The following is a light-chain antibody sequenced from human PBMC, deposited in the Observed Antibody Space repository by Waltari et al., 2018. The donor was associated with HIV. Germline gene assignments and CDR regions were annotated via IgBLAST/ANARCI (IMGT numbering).Light chain of an antibody. J-gene: IGLJ2*01. Sequence: HSVLTQPPSASGTPGQRVTISCSGCSSYRGINYVHSYQQLPGTAPKLLIYRNNQRPSGVPDRFSGSKSGTSASLAISGLRSEDEADYYCAAWDNSLSVLVVFGGVTKLTVL. CDR3: AAWDNSLSVLVV. CDR2: RNN. CDR1: SSYRGINY. V-gene: IGLV1-47*01.